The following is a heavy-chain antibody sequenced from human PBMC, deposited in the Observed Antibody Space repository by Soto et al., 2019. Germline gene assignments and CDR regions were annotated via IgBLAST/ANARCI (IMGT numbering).Heavy chain of an antibody. CDR3: AREGDIVVVPTLGSVGSAFDI. J-gene: IGHJ3*02. CDR1: GYTFTGYY. CDR2: INPNSGGT. V-gene: IGHV1-2*04. D-gene: IGHD2-2*01. Sequence: GASVKVSCKASGYTFTGYYMHWVRQAPGQGLEWMGWINPNSGGTNYAQKFQGWVTMTRDTSISTAYMELSRLRSDDTAVYYCAREGDIVVVPTLGSVGSAFDIWGQGTMVTVSS.